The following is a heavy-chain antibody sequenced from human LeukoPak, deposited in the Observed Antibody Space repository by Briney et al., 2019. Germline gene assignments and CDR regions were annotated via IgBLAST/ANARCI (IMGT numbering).Heavy chain of an antibody. CDR3: ARWESSGWYKWFDP. CDR2: INPSGGST. J-gene: IGHJ5*02. D-gene: IGHD6-19*01. Sequence: ASVKVSCKASGYTFTSYYMHWVRQAPGQGLEWMGIINPSGGSTSYAQKFQGRVTMTRDMSTSTAYLELSSLRSEDTAVYYCARWESSGWYKWFDPWGQGTLVTVSS. CDR1: GYTFTSYY. V-gene: IGHV1-46*01.